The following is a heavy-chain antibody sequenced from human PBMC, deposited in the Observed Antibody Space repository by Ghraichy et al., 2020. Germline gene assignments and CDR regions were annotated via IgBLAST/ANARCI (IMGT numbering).Heavy chain of an antibody. D-gene: IGHD4-23*01. CDR3: AGLPAGTAGGGGNYDAFDI. CDR1: GGSISSYY. Sequence: SETLSLTCTVSGGSISSYYWSWIRQPPGKGLEWIGYIYYSGSTNYNPSLKSRVTISVDTSKNQFSLKLSSVTAADTAVYYCAGLPAGTAGGGGNYDAFDIWGQGTMVTVSS. J-gene: IGHJ3*02. V-gene: IGHV4-59*01. CDR2: IYYSGST.